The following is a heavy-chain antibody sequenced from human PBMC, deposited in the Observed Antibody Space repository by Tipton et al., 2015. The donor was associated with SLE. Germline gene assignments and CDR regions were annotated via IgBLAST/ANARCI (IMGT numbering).Heavy chain of an antibody. D-gene: IGHD4-17*01. Sequence: GSLRLSCAASGFTFSDYGMHWVRQAPGKGLEWVAFIRYDGSNKYYADSVKGRFTISRDNSKNTLYLQMNSLRAEDTAVYYCASLHDHGDYFDYWGQGALVTVSS. J-gene: IGHJ4*02. CDR3: ASLHDHGDYFDY. CDR2: IRYDGSNK. V-gene: IGHV3-30*02. CDR1: GFTFSDYG.